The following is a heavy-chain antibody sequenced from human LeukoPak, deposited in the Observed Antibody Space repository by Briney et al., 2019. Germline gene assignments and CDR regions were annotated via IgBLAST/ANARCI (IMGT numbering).Heavy chain of an antibody. CDR1: GFTFSSYA. Sequence: PGGSLRLSCGASGFTFSSYAMAWVRQAPGKGLEWVSGMNGNGDKVYYADSVKGRFTISRDNSKNTLYLQMNSLRGEDTAVYYCAKRDYYDSDHYYPLFDYWGQGTLVTVSS. D-gene: IGHD3-22*01. CDR2: MNGNGDKV. CDR3: AKRDYYDSDHYYPLFDY. J-gene: IGHJ4*02. V-gene: IGHV3-23*01.